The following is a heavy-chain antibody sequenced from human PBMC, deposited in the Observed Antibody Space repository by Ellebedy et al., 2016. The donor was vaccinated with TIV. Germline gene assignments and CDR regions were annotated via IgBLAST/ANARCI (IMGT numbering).Heavy chain of an antibody. CDR2: MRQDGGDK. CDR1: GFSFSSYW. CDR3: ATDGSYGDYLSPTHAFEI. V-gene: IGHV3-7*01. D-gene: IGHD1-26*01. Sequence: GESLKISCVASGFSFSSYWMSWVRQAPGKGLEWVANMRQDGGDKYYVDSVKGRFTISRDSAKNSLYLQMNSLRVDDAAVYYCATDGSYGDYLSPTHAFEIWGQGTMLIVSS. J-gene: IGHJ3*02.